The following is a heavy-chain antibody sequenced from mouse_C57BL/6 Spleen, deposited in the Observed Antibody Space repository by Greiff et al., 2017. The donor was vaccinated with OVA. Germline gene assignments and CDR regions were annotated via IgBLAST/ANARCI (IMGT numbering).Heavy chain of an antibody. Sequence: VQLKESGPGLVKPSQSLSLTCSVTGYSITSGYYWNWIRQFPGNKLEWMGYISYDGSNNYNPSLKNRISITRDTSKNQFFLKLNSVTTEDTATYYCARGETNWNYFDYWGQGTTLTVSS. J-gene: IGHJ2*01. CDR1: GYSITSGYY. V-gene: IGHV3-6*01. CDR3: ARGETNWNYFDY. D-gene: IGHD4-1*01. CDR2: ISYDGSN.